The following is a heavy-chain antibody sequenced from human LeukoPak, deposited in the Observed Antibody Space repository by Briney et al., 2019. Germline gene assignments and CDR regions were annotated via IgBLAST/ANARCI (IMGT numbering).Heavy chain of an antibody. V-gene: IGHV1-18*01. Sequence: ASVKVSCKASGYTFTSYGISWVRQAPGQGLEWMGWVSGYNGNTNYAQKLQGRVTMTTDTSTSTAYMELRSLRSDDTAVYYCARESREYWSGYYTDLFDYWGQGTLVTVSS. J-gene: IGHJ4*02. D-gene: IGHD3-3*01. CDR1: GYTFTSYG. CDR3: ARESREYWSGYYTDLFDY. CDR2: VSGYNGNT.